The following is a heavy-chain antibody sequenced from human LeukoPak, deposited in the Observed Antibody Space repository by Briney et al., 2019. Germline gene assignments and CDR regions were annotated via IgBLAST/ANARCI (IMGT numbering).Heavy chain of an antibody. CDR3: ARYGFTGGYYFLDY. D-gene: IGHD3-22*01. Sequence: SETLSLTCTVSGGSISSYYWSWIRQPPGRGLEWIGYIYYSGSTNYNPSLKSRVTISVDTSKNQFSLKLSSVTAADPAVYYCARYGFTGGYYFLDYWGQGTLVTVSS. CDR1: GGSISSYY. J-gene: IGHJ4*02. CDR2: IYYSGST. V-gene: IGHV4-59*08.